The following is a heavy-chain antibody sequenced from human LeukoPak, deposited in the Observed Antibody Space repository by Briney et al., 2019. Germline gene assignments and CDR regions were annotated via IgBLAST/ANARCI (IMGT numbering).Heavy chain of an antibody. CDR1: GFTFSSYG. J-gene: IGHJ4*02. V-gene: IGHV3-23*01. CDR3: AKDRWGSGNQQIDY. D-gene: IGHD3-10*01. CDR2: ISGSGVST. Sequence: GGSLRLSCAASGFTFSSYGMSWVRQAPGKGLEWVSAISGSGVSTYYADSVKGRFTISRDNSKNTLYLQMNSLRAEDTAVYYCAKDRWGSGNQQIDYWGQGTLVTVSS.